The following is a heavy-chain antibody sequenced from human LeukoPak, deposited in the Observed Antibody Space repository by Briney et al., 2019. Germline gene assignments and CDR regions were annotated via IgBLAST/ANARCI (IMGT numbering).Heavy chain of an antibody. CDR2: INHSGST. J-gene: IGHJ4*02. CDR3: ARSEYCSGGSCYHTHYFDY. D-gene: IGHD2-15*01. Sequence: SETLSLTCAVYGGSFSGYYWSWIRQPPGKGLEWIGEINHSGSTNYNPSLKSRVTISVDTSKNQFSLKLSSVTAADTAVYYCARSEYCSGGSCYHTHYFDYWGQGTLDTVSS. CDR1: GGSFSGYY. V-gene: IGHV4-34*01.